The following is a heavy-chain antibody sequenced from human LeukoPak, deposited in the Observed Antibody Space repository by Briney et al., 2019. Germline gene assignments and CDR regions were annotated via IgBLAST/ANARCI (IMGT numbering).Heavy chain of an antibody. Sequence: GGSLRLSCAASGFTFSDYYMSWIRQAPGKGLEWVSYISSSGSTIYYADSVKGRFTISRDNAKNSLYLQMNRLRAEDTAVYYCARARYFDDPSGGARFDPWGQGTLVTVSS. CDR3: ARARYFDDPSGGARFDP. CDR1: GFTFSDYY. V-gene: IGHV3-11*01. CDR2: ISSSGSTI. D-gene: IGHD3-9*01. J-gene: IGHJ5*02.